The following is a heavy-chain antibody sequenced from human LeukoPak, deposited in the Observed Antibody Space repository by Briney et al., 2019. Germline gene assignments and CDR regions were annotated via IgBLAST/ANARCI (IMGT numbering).Heavy chain of an antibody. D-gene: IGHD6-19*01. CDR3: ARNRKYSSGWVEVTLRYYYYMDV. CDR1: GFTFGDYY. V-gene: IGHV3-11*01. Sequence: PGGSLRLSCVASGFTFGDYYMSWIRQSPGRGLESVSYISSSGSTIHDADSVKGRFTISRDNAKNSLYLEMNRLRADDTAVYYCARNRKYSSGWVEVTLRYYYYMDVWGNGTTVTVSS. CDR2: ISSSGSTI. J-gene: IGHJ6*03.